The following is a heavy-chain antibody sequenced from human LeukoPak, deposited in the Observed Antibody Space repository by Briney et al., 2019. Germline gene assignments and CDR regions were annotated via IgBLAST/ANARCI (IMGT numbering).Heavy chain of an antibody. J-gene: IGHJ5*02. CDR1: GYTFTSYG. Sequence: VASVKVSCKASGYTFTSYGISWVRQAPGQGLEWMGWISAYNGNTNYAQKLQGRVTMTTDTSTSTAYMELRSLRSDDTAVYYCARDRVRYCSSTSCYSNWFDPWGQGTLVTVSS. V-gene: IGHV1-18*01. CDR2: ISAYNGNT. CDR3: ARDRVRYCSSTSCYSNWFDP. D-gene: IGHD2-2*02.